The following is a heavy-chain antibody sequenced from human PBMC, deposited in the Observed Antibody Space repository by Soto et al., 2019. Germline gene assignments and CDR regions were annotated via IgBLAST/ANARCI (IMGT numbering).Heavy chain of an antibody. CDR3: TTDSYSTIIIVRFDY. D-gene: IGHD3-22*01. CDR2: IKSKTDGGTT. CDR1: GFTFTNAW. V-gene: IGHV3-15*07. J-gene: IGHJ4*01. Sequence: GGSLRLSCAASGFTFTNAWINWVRQAPGKGLEWVGRIKSKTDGGTTDYAEPVKGRFAISRDDSNNMVYLQMNSLKIEDTAVYYCTTDSYSTIIIVRFDYWGHGTMVTVSS.